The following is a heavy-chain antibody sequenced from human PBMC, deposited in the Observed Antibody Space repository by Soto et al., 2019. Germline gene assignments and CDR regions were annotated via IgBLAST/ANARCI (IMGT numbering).Heavy chain of an antibody. V-gene: IGHV1-69*01. D-gene: IGHD6-19*01. Sequence: QVKLVQSGAEVKQPGSSVKVSCKTSGGTFSTYAIYWVRQAPGQGLEWMGAIIPLFGTADYAQKFQGRVTITADESTSTAYMELSSLRSEDTAVYYCARPKGSYSSGYYYFDYWGQGTLVTVSS. CDR2: IIPLFGTA. CDR3: ARPKGSYSSGYYYFDY. CDR1: GGTFSTYA. J-gene: IGHJ4*02.